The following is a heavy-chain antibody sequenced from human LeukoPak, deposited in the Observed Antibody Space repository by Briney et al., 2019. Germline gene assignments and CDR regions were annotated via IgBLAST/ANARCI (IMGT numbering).Heavy chain of an antibody. V-gene: IGHV1-2*02. CDR3: ARDGEYGTGSYWRGCFDY. D-gene: IGHD3-10*01. Sequence: ASVTLARKASGDSFTAFYIDWGRQAPGQGLEWMGWIHPRSGHTSYAQKFQGRVTMARDTSISTVYMDLRSLGSDDTAVYYCARDGEYGTGSYWRGCFDYWGQGIQVTVSA. CDR1: GDSFTAFY. J-gene: IGHJ4*02. CDR2: IHPRSGHT.